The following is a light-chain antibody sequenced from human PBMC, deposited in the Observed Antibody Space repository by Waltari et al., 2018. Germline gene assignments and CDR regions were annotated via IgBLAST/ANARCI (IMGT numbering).Light chain of an antibody. CDR2: DVS. V-gene: IGLV2-14*03. Sequence: QSALTHPPSVSGSPGPSLTISCTGTSRDVCGYNYVSWYQHYPGKAPKLVIHDVSSRPSGTSDRFSGSKSGNTASLIISGLQADDEADYYCSSYTASRLYVFGTGTKVTVL. CDR3: SSYTASRLYV. CDR1: SRDVCGYNY. J-gene: IGLJ1*01.